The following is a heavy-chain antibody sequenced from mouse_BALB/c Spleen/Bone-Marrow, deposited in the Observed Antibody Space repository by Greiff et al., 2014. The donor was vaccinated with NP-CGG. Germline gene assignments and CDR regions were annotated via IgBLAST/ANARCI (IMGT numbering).Heavy chain of an antibody. CDR1: GFSLNDYG. V-gene: IGHV2-6-5*01. J-gene: IGHJ1*01. D-gene: IGHD2-1*01. CDR3: AKQYGNYDWYFDV. Sequence: VMLVESGPGLVAPSQSLSITCTVSGFSLNDYGVSWIRQPPGKGLEWLGVIWGGGSTYYKSALKSRLSISKDNSKSQVFLKMNSLQTDDTAMYYCAKQYGNYDWYFDVWGAGTTVTVSS. CDR2: IWGGGST.